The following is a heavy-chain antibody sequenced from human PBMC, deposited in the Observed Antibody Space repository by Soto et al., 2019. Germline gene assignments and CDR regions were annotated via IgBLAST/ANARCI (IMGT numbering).Heavy chain of an antibody. CDR1: GFTFSSYG. CDR2: ISYDGSNK. Sequence: QVQLVESGGGVVQPGRSLRLSCAASGFTFSSYGMHWVRQAPGKGLEWVAVISYDGSNKYYADSVKGRFTISRDNSKNTLYLQMNSLRAEDTAVYYCASLDTAMVSGYYGMDVWGQGTTVTVSS. D-gene: IGHD5-18*01. CDR3: ASLDTAMVSGYYGMDV. J-gene: IGHJ6*02. V-gene: IGHV3-30*03.